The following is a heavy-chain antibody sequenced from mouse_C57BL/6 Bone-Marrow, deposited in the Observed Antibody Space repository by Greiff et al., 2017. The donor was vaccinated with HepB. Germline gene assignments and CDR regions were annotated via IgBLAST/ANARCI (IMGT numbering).Heavy chain of an antibody. J-gene: IGHJ2*01. Sequence: VQLQQSGAELVRPGASVKLSCTASGFNIKDYYMHWVKQRPEQGLEWIGRIDPEDGDTEYAPKFQGKATMTADTSSNTAYLQLSSLTSEDTAVYYCTYYYGSNYFDYWGQGTTLTVSS. CDR3: TYYYGSNYFDY. CDR1: GFNIKDYY. CDR2: IDPEDGDT. D-gene: IGHD1-1*01. V-gene: IGHV14-1*01.